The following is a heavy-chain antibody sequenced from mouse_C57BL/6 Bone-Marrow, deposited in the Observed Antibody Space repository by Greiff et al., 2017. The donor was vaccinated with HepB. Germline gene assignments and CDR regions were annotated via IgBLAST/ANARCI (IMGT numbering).Heavy chain of an antibody. CDR1: GFTFSSHA. CDR2: ISSGGDYI. Sequence: EVKLVESGEGLVKPGGSLKLSCAASGFTFSSHAMSWVRQTPEKRLEWVAYISSGGDYIYYADTVKGRFTISRDNARNTLYLQMSSLKTEDTAMYYYTRDREDYGSSSYYFDYWGQGTTLTVSS. V-gene: IGHV5-9-1*02. CDR3: TRDREDYGSSSYYFDY. D-gene: IGHD1-1*01. J-gene: IGHJ2*01.